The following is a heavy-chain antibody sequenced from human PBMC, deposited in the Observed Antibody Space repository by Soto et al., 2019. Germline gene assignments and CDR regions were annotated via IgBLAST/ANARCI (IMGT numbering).Heavy chain of an antibody. D-gene: IGHD3-9*01. Sequence: PGGSLRLSCAASGFTFSSYAMSWVRQATRKGLEWVSAISGSGGSPSYADSVKGRFTISSDNSKNTLYLQMNSLRAEDTAVFYCAKDLLCFDWLLFGYWGQGTLVTVSS. V-gene: IGHV3-23*01. CDR3: AKDLLCFDWLLFGY. J-gene: IGHJ4*02. CDR1: GFTFSSYA. CDR2: ISGSGGSP.